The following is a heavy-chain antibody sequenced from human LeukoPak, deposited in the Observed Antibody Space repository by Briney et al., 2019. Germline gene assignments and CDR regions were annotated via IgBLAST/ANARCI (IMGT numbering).Heavy chain of an antibody. J-gene: IGHJ4*02. D-gene: IGHD5-24*01. CDR3: ARGGNIEMTTMSGGSDY. Sequence: SVKVSCKASGYTFTDYYMHWVRQAPGQGLEWMGWLNPNSGDTNYAQKFQGRVSMTRDTSISTAYMDLSDLRSDDTAVYYCARGGNIEMTTMSGGSDYWGQGTLVTVSS. CDR2: LNPNSGDT. CDR1: GYTFTDYY. V-gene: IGHV1-2*02.